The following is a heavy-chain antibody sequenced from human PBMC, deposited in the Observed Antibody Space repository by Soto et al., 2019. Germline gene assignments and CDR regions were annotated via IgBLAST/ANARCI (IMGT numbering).Heavy chain of an antibody. CDR2: IYYSGST. CDR3: ARDAAGYYDSSGNPFDY. Sequence: PSETLSLTCTVSGGSISSGDYYWSWIRQPPGKGLEWIGYIYYSGSTYYNPSLKSRVTISVDTSKNQFSLKLSSVTAADTAVYYCARDAAGYYDSSGNPFDYWGQGTLVTVSS. CDR1: GGSISSGDYY. V-gene: IGHV4-30-4*01. J-gene: IGHJ4*02. D-gene: IGHD3-22*01.